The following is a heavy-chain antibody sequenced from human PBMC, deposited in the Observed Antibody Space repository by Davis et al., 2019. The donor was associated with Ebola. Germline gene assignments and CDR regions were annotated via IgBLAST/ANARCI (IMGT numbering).Heavy chain of an antibody. Sequence: GESLKISCAASGFTFTSFWMTWVRQAPGKGLEWVAHIKQDGSQKYYVDSVKGRFTISRDNAQTSVSLQMNSLRVEDTGIYYWVRDAGWQRLDNWGQGTLVTVSS. CDR1: GFTFTSFW. J-gene: IGHJ4*02. CDR2: IKQDGSQK. V-gene: IGHV3-7*01. CDR3: VRDAGWQRLDN. D-gene: IGHD2-15*01.